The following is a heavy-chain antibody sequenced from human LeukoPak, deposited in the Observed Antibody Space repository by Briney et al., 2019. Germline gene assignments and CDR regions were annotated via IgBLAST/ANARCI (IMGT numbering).Heavy chain of an antibody. CDR3: ARLTDYSNYVDY. J-gene: IGHJ4*02. V-gene: IGHV4-34*01. CDR2: INHSGST. CDR1: GGSFSGYY. Sequence: SETLSLTCAVYGGSFSGYYWSWIRQPPGKGLEWIGEINHSGSTNYNPSLKSRITISVDTSKNQFSLKLSSVTAADTAVYYCARLTDYSNYVDYWGQGTLVTVSS. D-gene: IGHD4-11*01.